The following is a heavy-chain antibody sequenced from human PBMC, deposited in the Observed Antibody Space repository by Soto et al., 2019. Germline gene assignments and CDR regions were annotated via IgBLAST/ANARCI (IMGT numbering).Heavy chain of an antibody. J-gene: IGHJ6*02. D-gene: IGHD1-26*01. Sequence: PVGSLRLSCAASGFTFSSYAMHWVRQAPGKGLEWVAVISYDGSNKYYADSVKGRFTISRDNSKNTLYLQVNSLRAEDTAVYYCARDLLSGSYPRDYYYYYGMDVWGQGTTVTVSS. CDR3: ARDLLSGSYPRDYYYYYGMDV. CDR2: ISYDGSNK. V-gene: IGHV3-30-3*01. CDR1: GFTFSSYA.